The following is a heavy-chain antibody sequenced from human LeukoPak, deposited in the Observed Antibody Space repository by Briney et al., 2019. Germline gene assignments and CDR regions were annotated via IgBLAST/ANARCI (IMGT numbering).Heavy chain of an antibody. V-gene: IGHV4-59*01. CDR1: GDSINKYF. CDR2: ISHSGNT. D-gene: IGHD1-1*01. Sequence: SETLSLTCTVAGDSINKYFWSWLRQSPGKGREWIGYISHSGNTNSHPSLKSRITISLDKSNNQFSLRPSSVTAADTAVYYSARAGPEPLNWRYYIDFWGQGILVTVSS. J-gene: IGHJ4*02. CDR3: ARAGPEPLNWRYYIDF.